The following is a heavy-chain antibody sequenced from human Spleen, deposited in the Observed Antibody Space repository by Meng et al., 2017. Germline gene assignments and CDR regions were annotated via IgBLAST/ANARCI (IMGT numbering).Heavy chain of an antibody. Sequence: QVRLQQWGEGLLKPSETLSLSCAVSGGSFTQYYWSWLRQTPTKGMEWIGSIGHSGITYYTPSVRSRVTVSIDTSKNQFSLKLTSVTAADTAVYFCVRSSAWVRTGFDPWGQGTLVTVSS. J-gene: IGHJ5*02. CDR1: GGSFTQYY. CDR3: VRSSAWVRTGFDP. V-gene: IGHV4-34*01. D-gene: IGHD3-22*01. CDR2: IGHSGIT.